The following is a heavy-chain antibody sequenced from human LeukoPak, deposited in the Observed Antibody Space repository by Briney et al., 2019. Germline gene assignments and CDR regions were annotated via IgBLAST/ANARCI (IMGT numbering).Heavy chain of an antibody. CDR1: GGSISSYY. CDR3: ARWGSITTARFDY. J-gene: IGHJ4*02. D-gene: IGHD3-16*01. CDR2: IYYSGST. V-gene: IGHV4-59*01. Sequence: SETLSLTCTVSGGSISSYYWSWIRQPPGKGLEWIGYIYYSGSTNCSPSLKSRVTISVDTSKNQFSLELSSVTAADTAVYYCARWGSITTARFDYWGQGTLVTVSS.